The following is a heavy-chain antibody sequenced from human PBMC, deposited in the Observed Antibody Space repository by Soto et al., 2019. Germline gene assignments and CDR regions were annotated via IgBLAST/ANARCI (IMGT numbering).Heavy chain of an antibody. CDR2: VYYTGST. CDR3: ARARVVAAAHLDYYLDY. D-gene: IGHD2-15*01. V-gene: IGHV4-59*01. CDR1: GGSISNYY. Sequence: SETLSLTCTVSGGSISNYYWSWIRQSPGRGLEWIGYVYYTGSTNYNPSLKSRVSISLDTSKNQFSLNLSPVLAADTAVYYCARARVVAAAHLDYYLDYWGQGVRVTVSS. J-gene: IGHJ4*02.